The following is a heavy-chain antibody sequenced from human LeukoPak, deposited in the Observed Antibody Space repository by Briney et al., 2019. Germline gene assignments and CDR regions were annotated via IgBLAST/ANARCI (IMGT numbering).Heavy chain of an antibody. CDR1: GGSFNDYY. Sequence: SETLSLTCAVYGGSFNDYYWNWIRQPPGKGLEWIGEINLRGSTTYNPSLKSRVTISLDESKNQFSLKLSSVTAADTAVYYCARPFRQWSTQMNWFDPWGQGTLVTVSS. CDR2: INLRGST. J-gene: IGHJ5*02. D-gene: IGHD6-19*01. CDR3: ARPFRQWSTQMNWFDP. V-gene: IGHV4-34*01.